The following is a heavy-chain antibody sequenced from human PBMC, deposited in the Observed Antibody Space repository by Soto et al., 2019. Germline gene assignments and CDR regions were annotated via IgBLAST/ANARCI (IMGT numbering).Heavy chain of an antibody. CDR2: TYYRSKWYN. Sequence: QSQTLSLTCAISGDSVSTNSAAWNWVRQSPSRGLEWLGRTYYRSKWYNDYAVSVKSRITINPETSKNQFSLQLNSVTPEDAAVYYCARARVTDGYNYWFDPWGQGTLVTVSS. J-gene: IGHJ5*02. CDR1: GDSVSTNSAA. CDR3: ARARVTDGYNYWFDP. D-gene: IGHD5-12*01. V-gene: IGHV6-1*01.